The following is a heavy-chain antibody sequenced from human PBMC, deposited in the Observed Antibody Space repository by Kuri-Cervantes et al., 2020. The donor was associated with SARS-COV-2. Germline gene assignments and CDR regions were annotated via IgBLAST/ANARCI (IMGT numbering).Heavy chain of an antibody. V-gene: IGHV4-61*09. CDR2: IYTSGST. J-gene: IGHJ4*02. Sequence: SETLSLTCTVSGGSISSGSYYWSWIRQPAGKGLEWIGYIYTSGSTNYNPSLKSRVTISVDTSKNQFSLKLSSVTAADTAVYYCARRGLGFGELFYFDYWGQGTLVTVSS. CDR3: ARRGLGFGELFYFDY. D-gene: IGHD3-10*01. CDR1: GGSISSGSYY.